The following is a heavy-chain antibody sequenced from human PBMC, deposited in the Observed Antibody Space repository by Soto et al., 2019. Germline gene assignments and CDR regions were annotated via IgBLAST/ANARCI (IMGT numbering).Heavy chain of an antibody. J-gene: IGHJ4*02. CDR1: GFTFTSSA. V-gene: IGHV1-58*02. CDR2: IVVGSGNT. Sequence: QMQLVQSGPEVKKPGTSVKVSCKASGFTFTSSAMQWVRQARGQRLEWIGWIVVGSGNTNYAQKFQERVTITRDMYTSTAYMELSSLRSEDTAVYYCAAIGYYYDSSGYRYFDYWGQGTLFTVSS. CDR3: AAIGYYYDSSGYRYFDY. D-gene: IGHD3-22*01.